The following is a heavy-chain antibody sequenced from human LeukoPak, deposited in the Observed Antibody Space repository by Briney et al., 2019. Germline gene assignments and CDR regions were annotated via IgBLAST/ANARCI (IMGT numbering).Heavy chain of an antibody. CDR2: IYYSGST. CDR1: GGSISSYY. CDR3: ARYGSGSYYYYYMDV. Sequence: SETLSLTCTVSGGSISSYYWSWIRQPPGKGLEWIGYIYYSGSTNYNPSLKSRVTISVDTSKNQFSLKLSSVTAADTAVYYCARYGSGSYYYYYMDVWGKGTTVTISS. V-gene: IGHV4-59*01. D-gene: IGHD3-10*01. J-gene: IGHJ6*03.